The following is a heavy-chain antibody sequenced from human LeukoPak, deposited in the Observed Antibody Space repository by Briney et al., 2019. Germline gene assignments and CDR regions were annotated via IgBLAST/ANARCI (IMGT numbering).Heavy chain of an antibody. J-gene: IGHJ4*02. V-gene: IGHV4-59*01. CDR1: GGSISSYY. Sequence: SETLSLTWTVSGGSISSYYWSWIRQPPGKGLEWIGYIYYSGSTTYNPSLKSRVTISVDTSKNQFSLKLSSVTAADTAVYYCARSGYYGREFDYWGQGTLVTVSS. CDR2: IYYSGST. CDR3: ARSGYYGREFDY. D-gene: IGHD3-3*01.